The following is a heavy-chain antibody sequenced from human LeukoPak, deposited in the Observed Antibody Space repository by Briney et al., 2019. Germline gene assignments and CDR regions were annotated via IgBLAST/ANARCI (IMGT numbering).Heavy chain of an antibody. J-gene: IGHJ3*02. CDR1: GVSISSSSYY. CDR2: IYYSGST. CDR3: ARGSYDILTPDHFDI. Sequence: SSETLSLTCTVSGVSISSSSYYWGWIRQPPGKGLEWIGSIYYSGSTYYNPSLKSRVTISVDTSKNQFSLKLSSVTAADTAVYYCARGSYDILTPDHFDIWGQGTMVTVSS. V-gene: IGHV4-39*07. D-gene: IGHD3-9*01.